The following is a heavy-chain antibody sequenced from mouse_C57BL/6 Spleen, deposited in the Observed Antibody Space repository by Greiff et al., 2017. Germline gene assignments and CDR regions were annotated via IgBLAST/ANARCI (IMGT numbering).Heavy chain of an antibody. V-gene: IGHV1-18*01. Sequence: VQLQQSGPELVKPGASVKIPCKASGYTFTDYNMYWVKQSHGKSLEWIGDINPNNGGTIYNQKFKGKATLTVDKSSSTAYMELRSLTSEDTAVYYCARERGNYYGSSYEDAMDYWGQGTSVTVSS. CDR2: INPNNGGT. J-gene: IGHJ4*01. CDR1: GYTFTDYN. D-gene: IGHD1-1*01. CDR3: ARERGNYYGSSYEDAMDY.